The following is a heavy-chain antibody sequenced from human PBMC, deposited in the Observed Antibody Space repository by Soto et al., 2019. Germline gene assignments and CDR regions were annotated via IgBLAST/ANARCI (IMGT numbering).Heavy chain of an antibody. CDR1: GFTFSSYS. J-gene: IGHJ4*02. D-gene: IGHD3-10*01. CDR3: ARDSVGVLWFGELSY. Sequence: GGSLRLSCAASGFTFSSYSMNWVRQAPGKGLEWVSYISSSSSTIYYADSVKGRFTISRDNAKNSLYLQMNSLRDEDTAVYYCARDSVGVLWFGELSYWGQGTLVTVSS. CDR2: ISSSSSTI. V-gene: IGHV3-48*02.